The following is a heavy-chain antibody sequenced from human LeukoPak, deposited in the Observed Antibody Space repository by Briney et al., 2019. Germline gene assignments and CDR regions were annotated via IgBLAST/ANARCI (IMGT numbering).Heavy chain of an antibody. CDR3: ALPAHGSCYFVR. Sequence: GGSLSLSCAASGFTFSSYSMNWVRQAPGKGLEWVSSISSSSSYIYYADSVKGRFTISRDNAKNSLYLQMNSLRAEDTAVYYCALPAHGSCYFVRWGQGTLVTVSS. CDR2: ISSSSSYI. J-gene: IGHJ5*02. CDR1: GFTFSSYS. V-gene: IGHV3-21*01. D-gene: IGHD2-15*01.